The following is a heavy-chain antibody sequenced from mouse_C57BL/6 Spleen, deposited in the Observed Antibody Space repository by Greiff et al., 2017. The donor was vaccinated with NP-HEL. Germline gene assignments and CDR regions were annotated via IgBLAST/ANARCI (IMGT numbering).Heavy chain of an antibody. CDR2: VSSGSSTI. CDR3: ARTAFTTVYYFDY. V-gene: IGHV5-17*01. D-gene: IGHD1-1*01. Sequence: DVKLQESGGGLVKPGGSLKLSCAASGFTFSDYGMHWVRQAPEKGLEWVAYVSSGSSTIYYADTVKGRFTISRDNAKNTLFLQMTSLRSEDTAMYYCARTAFTTVYYFDYWGQGTTLTVSS. CDR1: GFTFSDYG. J-gene: IGHJ2*01.